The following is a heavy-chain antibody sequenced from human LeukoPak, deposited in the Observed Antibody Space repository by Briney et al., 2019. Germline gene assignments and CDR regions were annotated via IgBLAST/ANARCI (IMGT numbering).Heavy chain of an antibody. V-gene: IGHV1-69*13. J-gene: IGHJ4*02. CDR2: IIPIFGTA. CDR3: ARVGLGYCSSTSCYFDX. D-gene: IGHD2-2*01. Sequence: ASVKVSCKASGGTFSSYAISWVRQAPGQGLEWMGGIIPIFGTANYAQKFQGRVTITADESTSTAYMELSSLRSEDTAVYYCARVGLGYCSSTSCYFDXWGQXXLVT. CDR1: GGTFSSYA.